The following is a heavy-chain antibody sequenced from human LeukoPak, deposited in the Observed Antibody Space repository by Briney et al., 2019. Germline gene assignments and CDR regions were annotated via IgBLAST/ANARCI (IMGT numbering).Heavy chain of an antibody. D-gene: IGHD3-9*01. J-gene: IGHJ4*02. CDR1: GGSLSSSSDY. CDR2: TYYSGST. CDR3: ATISRHFDF. Sequence: PSETLSLTCTVSGGSLSSSSDYWVWIRQPPGKGLEWIGSTYYSGSTYYKPSLRSRITISADTSKNLFSLKLSSVTAADTAVYYCATISRHFDFWGQGMLVTVSS. V-gene: IGHV4-39*01.